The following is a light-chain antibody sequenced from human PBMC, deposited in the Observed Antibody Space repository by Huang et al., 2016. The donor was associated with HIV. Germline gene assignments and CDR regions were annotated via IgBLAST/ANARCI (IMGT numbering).Light chain of an antibody. Sequence: DIIMTQSPDSLAVSLCERATLNCRSSQSVYSSSTSKDYMAWFQQKPGQPPRLLLFWASTREAGVPDRFTGSGSGTHFTLTIASLGAEDAAIYYCQQYYSSPQTFGQGTRVEVK. J-gene: IGKJ1*01. V-gene: IGKV4-1*01. CDR2: WAS. CDR3: QQYYSSPQT. CDR1: QSVYSSSTSKDY.